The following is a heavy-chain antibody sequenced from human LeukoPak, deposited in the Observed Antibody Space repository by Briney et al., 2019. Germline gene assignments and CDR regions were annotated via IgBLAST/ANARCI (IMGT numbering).Heavy chain of an antibody. CDR1: GFTFSIDA. Sequence: PGGSLRLSCAASGFTFSIDAMSSVRQAPGKGLEWVSAISGSGYSTYYADSVKGRFTISRDNSKNTLYLQMNSLRAEDTAVYYCAKEAGYSGYDHPDYWGQGTLVTVSS. CDR2: ISGSGYST. V-gene: IGHV3-23*01. J-gene: IGHJ4*02. CDR3: AKEAGYSGYDHPDY. D-gene: IGHD5-12*01.